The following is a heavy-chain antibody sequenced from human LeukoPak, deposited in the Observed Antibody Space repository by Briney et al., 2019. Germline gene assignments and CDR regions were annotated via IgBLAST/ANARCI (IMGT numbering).Heavy chain of an antibody. CDR3: AKNMPYGMDV. V-gene: IGHV3-53*01. CDR2: LYSGGST. Sequence: GGSLRLSCAASGFTVSNNYINWVRQAPGKGLEWVSVLYSGGSTYYADSVKGRFTISRDNSKNTLYLQMNSLRAEDTAVYYCAKNMPYGMDVWGQGTTVTVSS. J-gene: IGHJ6*02. D-gene: IGHD2-2*01. CDR1: GFTVSNNY.